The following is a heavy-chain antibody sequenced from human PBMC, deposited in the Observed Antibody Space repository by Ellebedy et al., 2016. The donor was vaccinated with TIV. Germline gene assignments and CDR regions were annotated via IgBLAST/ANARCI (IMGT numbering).Heavy chain of an antibody. Sequence: SVKVSRXASGFTFTSSAVQWVRQARGQRLEWIGWIVVGSGNTNFAQKFQERVTITRDMSTTTAYMELSSLTYEDTAVYYCAADTVTTPDYFYGMDVWGQGTTVTVSS. CDR3: AADTVTTPDYFYGMDV. V-gene: IGHV1-58*01. CDR1: GFTFTSSA. D-gene: IGHD4-17*01. J-gene: IGHJ6*02. CDR2: IVVGSGNT.